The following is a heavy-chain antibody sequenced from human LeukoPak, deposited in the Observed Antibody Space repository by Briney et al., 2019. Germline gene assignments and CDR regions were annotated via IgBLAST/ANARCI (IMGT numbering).Heavy chain of an antibody. D-gene: IGHD1-26*01. CDR1: GGSIDITNY. Sequence: PSETLSLTCGVSGGSIDITNYWSWVRQAPGKGLEWIGENAHDGTTNYNPSLRSRVAMSFDRANNQFSLSLTSVTAADTAVYYCTREDRPYCPFAYWGQGVLVTVSS. CDR3: TREDRPYCPFAY. CDR2: NAHDGTT. J-gene: IGHJ4*02. V-gene: IGHV4-4*02.